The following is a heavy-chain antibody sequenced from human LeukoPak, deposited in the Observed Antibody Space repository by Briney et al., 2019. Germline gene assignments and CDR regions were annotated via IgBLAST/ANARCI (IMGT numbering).Heavy chain of an antibody. CDR1: GYTFTGYY. D-gene: IGHD5-12*01. J-gene: IGHJ3*02. CDR3: AIALRSGYGRFRDAFDI. CDR2: INPNSGGT. Sequence: ASVKVSCKASGYTFTGYYMHWVRQAPGQGLEWMGWINPNSGGTNYAQKFQGWVTMTRDTSISTAYMELSRLRSDDTAVYYCAIALRSGYGRFRDAFDIWGQGTMVTVSS. V-gene: IGHV1-2*04.